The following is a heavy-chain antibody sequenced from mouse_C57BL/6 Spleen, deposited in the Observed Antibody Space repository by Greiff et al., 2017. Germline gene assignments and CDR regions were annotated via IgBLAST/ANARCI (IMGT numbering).Heavy chain of an antibody. J-gene: IGHJ2*01. D-gene: IGHD1-1*01. Sequence: VQLKQSGAELVKPGASVKISCKASGYAFSSYWMNWVKQRPGKGLEWIGQIYPGDGDTTYNGKFKGKATLTADKSSSTAYMQLSSLTSEDSAVYFCAIDYYGSSFFDYWGQGTTLTVSS. CDR1: GYAFSSYW. CDR3: AIDYYGSSFFDY. V-gene: IGHV1-80*01. CDR2: IYPGDGDT.